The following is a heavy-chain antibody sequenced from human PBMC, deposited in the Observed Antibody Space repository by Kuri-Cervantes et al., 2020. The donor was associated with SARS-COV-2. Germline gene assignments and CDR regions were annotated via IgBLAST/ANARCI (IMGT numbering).Heavy chain of an antibody. Sequence: GESLKISCKGSGYSFTSYWIGWVRQMPGKGLEWMGIIYPGDSDTRYSPSFQGQVTISADKSISTAYLQWSSLKASDTAMYYCARSAAPPALYYGMDVWGQGTTDTVSS. CDR2: IYPGDSDT. V-gene: IGHV5-51*01. CDR1: GYSFTSYW. CDR3: ARSAAPPALYYGMDV. D-gene: IGHD2-15*01. J-gene: IGHJ6*02.